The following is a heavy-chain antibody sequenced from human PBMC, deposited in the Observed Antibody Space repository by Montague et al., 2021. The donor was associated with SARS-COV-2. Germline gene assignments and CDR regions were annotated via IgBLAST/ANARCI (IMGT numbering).Heavy chain of an antibody. Sequence: SETLSLTCTVSGGSVSCYYWSWIRQSPGKGLQWLGYIYSSGSTDYNPSLKSRVTMSVDTSKNQLSLRLNSVTTADTAVYFCARAGGFYDSWSGYSSSAGFFDPWGQGILVTVSS. D-gene: IGHD3-3*01. CDR2: IYSSGST. V-gene: IGHV4-59*02. CDR3: ARAGGFYDSWSGYSSSAGFFDP. J-gene: IGHJ5*02. CDR1: GGSVSCYY.